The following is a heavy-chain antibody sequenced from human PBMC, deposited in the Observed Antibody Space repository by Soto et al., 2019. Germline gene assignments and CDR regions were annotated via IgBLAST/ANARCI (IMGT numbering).Heavy chain of an antibody. CDR3: ASRGTCYFDC. J-gene: IGHJ4*02. D-gene: IGHD2-15*01. CDR2: VHSSGNT. V-gene: IGHV4-31*03. Sequence: SGTLSLTCTASGDTMNPFSYFGCWIRQHQTKGLEWIGYVHSSGNTYYNPSFKNRVTISIDTSENKFSLNLGSVTAADTAVDDCASRGTCYFDCWGPRIWVTVSS. CDR1: GDTMNPFSYF.